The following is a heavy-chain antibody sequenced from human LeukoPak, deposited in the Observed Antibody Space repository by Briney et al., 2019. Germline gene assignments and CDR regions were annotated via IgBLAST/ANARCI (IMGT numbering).Heavy chain of an antibody. J-gene: IGHJ4*02. CDR3: AKVRMDYDSSGCDY. D-gene: IGHD3-22*01. CDR1: GFTFSSYA. CDR2: ISGSGGST. V-gene: IGHV3-23*01. Sequence: GGSLRLSCAASGFTFSSYAMSWVRQAPGKGLEWVSAISGSGGSTYYADSVKGRFTISRDNSKNTLYLQMNGLRAEDTAVYYCAKVRMDYDSSGCDYWGQGTLVTVSS.